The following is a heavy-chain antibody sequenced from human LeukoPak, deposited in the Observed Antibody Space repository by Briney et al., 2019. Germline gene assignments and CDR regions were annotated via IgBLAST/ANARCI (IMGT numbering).Heavy chain of an antibody. J-gene: IGHJ4*02. CDR3: ASTTMGYSSSSVRDY. D-gene: IGHD6-6*01. V-gene: IGHV4-30-2*01. Sequence: SETLSLTCTVSGGSISSGGYYWSWIRQPPGKGLEWIGYIYHSGSTYYNPSLKSRVTISVDRSKNQFSLKLSSVTAADTAVYYCASTTMGYSSSSVRDYWGQGTLVTVSS. CDR2: IYHSGST. CDR1: GGSISSGGYY.